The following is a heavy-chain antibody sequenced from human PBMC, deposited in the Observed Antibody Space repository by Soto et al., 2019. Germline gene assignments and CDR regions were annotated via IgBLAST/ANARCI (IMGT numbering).Heavy chain of an antibody. CDR2: IYSGGST. V-gene: IGHV3-53*04. D-gene: IGHD6-6*01. J-gene: IGHJ6*03. CDR1: GFTVSSNY. CDR3: ARGREYSSFPYYMDV. Sequence: GGSLRLSCAASGFTVSSNYMSWVRQAPGKGLEWVSVIYSGGSTYYADSVKGRFTISSHNSKNTLYLQMNSLRAEDTAVYYCARGREYSSFPYYMDVWGKGTTVTVSS.